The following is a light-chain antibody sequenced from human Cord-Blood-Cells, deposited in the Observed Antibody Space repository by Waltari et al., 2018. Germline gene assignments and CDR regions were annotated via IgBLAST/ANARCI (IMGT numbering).Light chain of an antibody. CDR3: SSYTSSSTLV. J-gene: IGLJ1*01. CDR1: SSDVGGYNY. Sequence: QSALTQPAAVSGSPGQSITISCTGTSSDVGGYNYVSWYQQHPAKAPKLMIYEVSHRPSGVSNRFSGSKSGNTASLTISGLQAEDEADYYCSSYTSSSTLVFGTGTKVTVL. V-gene: IGLV2-14*01. CDR2: EVS.